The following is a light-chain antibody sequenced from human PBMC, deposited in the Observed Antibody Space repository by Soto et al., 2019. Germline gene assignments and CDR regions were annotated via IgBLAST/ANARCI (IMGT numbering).Light chain of an antibody. V-gene: IGKV3-20*01. CDR2: GAS. Sequence: EIVWTQSPGTLSLSPGERATLSCRASQSVSTSYLAWYQQKPGQAPRLLIYGASSRATGIPDRFSGSGSGTGFTLSNSKLEPEDFAVYYCQQYGSSLFTFGPGTKVDIK. CDR1: QSVSTSY. J-gene: IGKJ3*01. CDR3: QQYGSSLFT.